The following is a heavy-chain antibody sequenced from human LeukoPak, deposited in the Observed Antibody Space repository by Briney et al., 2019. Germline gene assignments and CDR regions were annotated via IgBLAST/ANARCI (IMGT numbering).Heavy chain of an antibody. J-gene: IGHJ4*02. Sequence: GASVKVSCKASGYTFSDYYIHRVRQAPGQGLEWMGWIDPNRGATNYEQKFHGRVTMTSDTSMSTASMELNRLTSDDTGVYFCARKIEVDTIGRFDYWGQGTLVRVSS. V-gene: IGHV1-2*02. CDR3: ARKIEVDTIGRFDY. CDR1: GYTFSDYY. D-gene: IGHD5-24*01. CDR2: IDPNRGAT.